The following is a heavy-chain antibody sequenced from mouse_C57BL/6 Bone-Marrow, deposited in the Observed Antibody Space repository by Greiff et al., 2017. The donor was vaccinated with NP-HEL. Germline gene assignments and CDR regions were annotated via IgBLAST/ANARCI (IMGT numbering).Heavy chain of an antibody. J-gene: IGHJ3*01. Sequence: VQLQQPGAELVRPGTSVKMSCQASGYTFTNYWIGWAKQRPGLGLEWIGDLYPGGGYTNYNEKFKGKATLTADKASSTAYMQFSSLTSEDSAIYYCARIDDEGFAYWGQGTLVTVSA. CDR2: LYPGGGYT. V-gene: IGHV1-63*01. D-gene: IGHD2-3*01. CDR1: GYTFTNYW. CDR3: ARIDDEGFAY.